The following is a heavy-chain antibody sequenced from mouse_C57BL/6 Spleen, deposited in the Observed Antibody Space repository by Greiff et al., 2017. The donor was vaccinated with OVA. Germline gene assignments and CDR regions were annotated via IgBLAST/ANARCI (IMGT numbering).Heavy chain of an antibody. Sequence: VQLKESGPGMVKPSQSLSLTCTVTGYSITSGYDWHWIRHFPGNKLEWMGYISYSGSTNYNPSLKSRISITHDTSKNHFFLKLNSVTTEDTATYYCARGEGGDYYDYWGQGTTLTVSS. CDR3: ARGEGGDYYDY. V-gene: IGHV3-1*01. D-gene: IGHD1-1*01. CDR1: GYSITSGYD. J-gene: IGHJ2*01. CDR2: ISYSGST.